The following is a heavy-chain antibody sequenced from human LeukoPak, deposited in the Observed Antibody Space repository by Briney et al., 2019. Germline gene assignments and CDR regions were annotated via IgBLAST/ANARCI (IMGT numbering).Heavy chain of an antibody. CDR2: IYYSGST. CDR3: AGGPLAQYYYDSSGYGRFDY. Sequence: SETLSLTCTVSGGSISSYYWSWIRQPPGKGLEWIGYIYYSGSTNYNPSLKSRVTISVDTSKNQFSLKLSSVTAADTAVYYCAGGPLAQYYYDSSGYGRFDYWGQGTLVTVSS. D-gene: IGHD3-22*01. V-gene: IGHV4-59*01. J-gene: IGHJ4*02. CDR1: GGSISSYY.